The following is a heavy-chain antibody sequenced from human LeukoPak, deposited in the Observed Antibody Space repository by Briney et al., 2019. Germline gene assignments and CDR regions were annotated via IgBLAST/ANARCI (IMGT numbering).Heavy chain of an antibody. D-gene: IGHD1-26*01. J-gene: IGHJ4*02. CDR1: GGSFSGYY. CDR3: ATDLGGGLFDY. V-gene: IGHV4-34*01. CDR2: INHSGST. Sequence: PSETLSLTCAVYGGSFSGYYWSWIRQPPGKGLEWIGEINHSGSTNYNPSLKSRVTISVDTSKNQFSLKLSSVTAADTAVYYCATDLGGGLFDYWGQGTLVTVSS.